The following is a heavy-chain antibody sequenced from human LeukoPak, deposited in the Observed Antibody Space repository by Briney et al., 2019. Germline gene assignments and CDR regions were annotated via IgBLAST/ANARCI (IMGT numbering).Heavy chain of an antibody. Sequence: ASVKVSCKASGYTFTGYYMHWVRQAPGQGLEWMGWINPNSGGTNYAQKFQGRATMTRDTSISTAYMELSRLRSDDTAVYYCARISGYDFWSGYTYYYYYIDVWGKGTTVTVSS. J-gene: IGHJ6*03. V-gene: IGHV1-2*02. CDR3: ARISGYDFWSGYTYYYYYIDV. CDR1: GYTFTGYY. D-gene: IGHD3-3*01. CDR2: INPNSGGT.